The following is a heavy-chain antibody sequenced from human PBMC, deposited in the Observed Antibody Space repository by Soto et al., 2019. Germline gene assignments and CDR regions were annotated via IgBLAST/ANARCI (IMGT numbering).Heavy chain of an antibody. V-gene: IGHV1-8*01. CDR3: ARGLVVVSATYWYFDL. CDR1: GYTFTSYD. J-gene: IGHJ2*01. Sequence: QVQLVQSGAEVKKPGASVKVSCKASGYTFTSYDINWVRQAAGQGLEWIGWMNPNSGKAVYAQKFQGRVTMAGNTSISTAYMELSSLRSDDTAVYFCARGLVVVSATYWYFDLWGRSTLVTVSS. CDR2: MNPNSGKA. D-gene: IGHD2-15*01.